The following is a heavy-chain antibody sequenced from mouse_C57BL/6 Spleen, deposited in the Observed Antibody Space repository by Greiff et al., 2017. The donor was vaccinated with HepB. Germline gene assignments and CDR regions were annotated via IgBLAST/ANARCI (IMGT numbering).Heavy chain of an antibody. Sequence: EVKLQESGPGLVKPSQSLSLTCSVTGYSITSGYYWNWIRQSPGNKLEWMGYISYDGSNNYNPSLKNRITITSDTSKNQFFLKLNSVTTEDTATYYCSRGDSNKYYFDYWGQGTTLTVSS. V-gene: IGHV3-6*01. CDR1: GYSITSGYY. J-gene: IGHJ2*01. CDR2: ISYDGSN. CDR3: SRGDSNKYYFDY. D-gene: IGHD2-5*01.